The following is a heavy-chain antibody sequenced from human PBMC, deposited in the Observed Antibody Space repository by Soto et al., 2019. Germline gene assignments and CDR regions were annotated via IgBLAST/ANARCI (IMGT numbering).Heavy chain of an antibody. J-gene: IGHJ4*02. D-gene: IGHD5-12*01. Sequence: QLRLQESGSGVVRTSETLSLTCTVSGGSITHGGFSWSWIRQSPGKGLEWIGYIGQLENTYFHPTLKSRLTMSIDRSKNQFSLNLSSVTAADRAVYYCARGGGNDPFDSWGQGVLVSVSS. CDR1: GGSITHGGFS. CDR3: ARGGGNDPFDS. CDR2: IGQLENT. V-gene: IGHV4-30-2*06.